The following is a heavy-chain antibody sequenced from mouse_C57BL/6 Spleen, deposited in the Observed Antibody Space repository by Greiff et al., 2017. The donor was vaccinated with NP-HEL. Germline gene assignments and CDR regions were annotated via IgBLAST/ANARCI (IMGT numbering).Heavy chain of an antibody. D-gene: IGHD2-4*01. CDR2: ISYSGST. V-gene: IGHV3-8*01. CDR1: GYSITSDY. CDR3: ARNPPYDYDSWYFDV. Sequence: EVKLVESGPGLAKPSQTLSLTCSVTGYSITSDYWNWIRKFPGNKLEYMGYISYSGSTYYNPSLKSRISITRDTSKNQYYLQLNSVTTEDTATYYCARNPPYDYDSWYFDVWGTGTTVTVSS. J-gene: IGHJ1*03.